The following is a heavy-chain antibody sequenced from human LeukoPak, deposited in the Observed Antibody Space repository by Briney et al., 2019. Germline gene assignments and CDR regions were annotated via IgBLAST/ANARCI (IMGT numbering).Heavy chain of an antibody. CDR2: ISSSGSTI. D-gene: IGHD6-19*01. Sequence: GGSLRLSCAASGFTFSDYYMSWIRQAPGKGLEWVSYISSSGSTIYYADSAKGRFTISRDNAKNSLCLQMNSLRAEDTAVYYCAGPLIAVAPFDYWGQGTLVTVSS. CDR3: AGPLIAVAPFDY. CDR1: GFTFSDYY. V-gene: IGHV3-11*01. J-gene: IGHJ4*02.